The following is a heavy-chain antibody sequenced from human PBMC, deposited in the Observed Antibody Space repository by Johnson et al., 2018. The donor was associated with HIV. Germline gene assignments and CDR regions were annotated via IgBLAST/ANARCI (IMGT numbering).Heavy chain of an antibody. CDR3: AKAVGGYAFDI. V-gene: IGHV3-30*18. Sequence: QVQLVESGGGVVQPGGSLRLSCAASGFTFRSYAMHSVRQAPGKGLEWVGVISYDGSNKYYGDSVKGRFTISRDNSKNTLYLQMNSLRVEDTAVYYCAKAVGGYAFDIWGQGTMVTVSS. D-gene: IGHD1-26*01. CDR2: ISYDGSNK. CDR1: GFTFRSYA. J-gene: IGHJ3*02.